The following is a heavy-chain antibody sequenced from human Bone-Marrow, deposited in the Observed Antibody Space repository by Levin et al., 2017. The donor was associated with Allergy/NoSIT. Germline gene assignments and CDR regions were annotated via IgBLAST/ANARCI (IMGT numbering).Heavy chain of an antibody. V-gene: IGHV5-51*01. Sequence: ASVKVSCQGSGYQFTDYWIGWVRQLPGKGLEWMGNIYPGDSETRSSPSFQGQVTFSVDKSMNTAYLQWDSLRASDTAMYYCARKSDELPPYDGEWVEEHYFDHWGQGTLVTVSS. D-gene: IGHD3-10*01. CDR3: ARKSDELPPYDGEWVEEHYFDH. CDR2: IYPGDSET. CDR1: GYQFTDYW. J-gene: IGHJ4*02.